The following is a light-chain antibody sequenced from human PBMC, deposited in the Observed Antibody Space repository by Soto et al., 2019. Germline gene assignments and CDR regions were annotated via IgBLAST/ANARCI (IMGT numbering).Light chain of an antibody. CDR1: QSISSH. Sequence: DIRMTQPPSSLSASVGDTVTITCRASQSISSHLNCYQQKPGKAPNLLMYTASNLESGVPSRFRGSGSGTDFTLTISSLQPEDFATYYCQQSYSNPISFGQGTRLEIK. J-gene: IGKJ5*01. V-gene: IGKV1-39*01. CDR3: QQSYSNPIS. CDR2: TAS.